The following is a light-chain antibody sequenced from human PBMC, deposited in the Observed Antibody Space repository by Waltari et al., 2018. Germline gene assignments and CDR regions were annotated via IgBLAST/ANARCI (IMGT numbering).Light chain of an antibody. CDR3: PQRSNGPYT. Sequence: EIVLTQSPAPPPLPPGERATLSCKPSQNVRSYLAWYHQKPGQAPRLLIFDASSRAPVIPAKFSGSGSETDFTLTVSNPVHEDFAVYYRPQRSNGPYTFGHGTRVEIK. J-gene: IGKJ2*01. CDR2: DAS. V-gene: IGKV3-11*01. CDR1: QNVRSY.